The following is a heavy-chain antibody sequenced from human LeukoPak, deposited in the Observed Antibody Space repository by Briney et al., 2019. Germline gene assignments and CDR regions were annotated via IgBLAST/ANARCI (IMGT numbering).Heavy chain of an antibody. Sequence: ASVTVSCKASGYTFTSYYMHWVRQAPGQGLEWMGIINPSGGSTSYAQKFQGRVTMTRDTSTSTIYMELSSLRSEDTAVYYCAVPLYGGNSSFRDYWGQGTLVTVSS. CDR3: AVPLYGGNSSFRDY. V-gene: IGHV1-46*01. J-gene: IGHJ4*02. CDR2: INPSGGST. D-gene: IGHD4-23*01. CDR1: GYTFTSYY.